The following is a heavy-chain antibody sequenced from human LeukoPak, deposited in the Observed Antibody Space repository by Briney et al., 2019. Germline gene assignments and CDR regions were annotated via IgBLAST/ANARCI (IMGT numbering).Heavy chain of an antibody. V-gene: IGHV3-21*01. CDR3: ARDRLQSGSDY. D-gene: IGHD2-15*01. CDR1: GFTFSSYS. Sequence: PGGSLRLSCAASGFTFSSYSMNWVRQAPGKGLEWVSSISSSSSYIYYADSVKGRFTISRDNAKNSLHLQMNSLRAEDTAVYYCARDRLQSGSDYWGQGTLVTVSS. J-gene: IGHJ4*02. CDR2: ISSSSSYI.